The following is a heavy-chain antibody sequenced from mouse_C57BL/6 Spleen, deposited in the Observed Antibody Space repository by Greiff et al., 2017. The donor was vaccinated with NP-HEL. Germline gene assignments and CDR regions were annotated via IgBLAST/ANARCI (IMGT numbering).Heavy chain of an antibody. CDR3: ARLYDYDGSSFAY. J-gene: IGHJ3*01. CDR1: GFTFSSYT. V-gene: IGHV5-9*01. Sequence: EVKLMESGGGLVKPGGSLKLSCAASGFTFSSYTMSWVRQTPEKRLEWVATISGGGGNTYYPDSVKGRFTISRDNAKNTLYLQMSSLRSEDTALYYCARLYDYDGSSFAYWGQGTLVTVSA. CDR2: ISGGGGNT. D-gene: IGHD2-4*01.